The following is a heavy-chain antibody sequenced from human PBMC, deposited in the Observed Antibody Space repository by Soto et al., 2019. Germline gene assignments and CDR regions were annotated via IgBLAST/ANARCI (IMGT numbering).Heavy chain of an antibody. CDR2: IYYGGST. CDR3: ASDDSSVP. V-gene: IGHV4-39*01. CDR1: GGSISRRGYY. J-gene: IGHJ5*02. Sequence: SETLSLTCTVSGGSISRRGYYWGWIRQPPGKGLEWIGTIYYGGSTYYNPSLKSRVTISVDTSKNQFSLKLSSVTAADTAVYYCASDDSSVPWGQGTLVT. D-gene: IGHD3-22*01.